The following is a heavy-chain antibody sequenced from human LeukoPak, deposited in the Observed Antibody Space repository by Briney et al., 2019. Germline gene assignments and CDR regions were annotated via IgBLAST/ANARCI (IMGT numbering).Heavy chain of an antibody. Sequence: PSETLSLTCAVYGGSFSGYYWSWIRQPPGKGLEWIGEINHRGSTNYNPSLKSRVAISIDRSKNQFSLKLSSVTAADTAVYYCARRAEGYCSSTRCYVFDYWGQGGLVTVSS. D-gene: IGHD2-2*01. CDR3: ARRAEGYCSSTRCYVFDY. J-gene: IGHJ4*02. CDR1: GGSFSGYY. V-gene: IGHV4-34*01. CDR2: INHRGST.